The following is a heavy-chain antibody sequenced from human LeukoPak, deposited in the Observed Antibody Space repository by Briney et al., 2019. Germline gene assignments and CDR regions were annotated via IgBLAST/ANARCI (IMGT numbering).Heavy chain of an antibody. CDR3: ARRLLYYYDSSGYFDY. V-gene: IGHV5-51*01. CDR1: EYSFTSYW. Sequence: GESLKISCKGSEYSFTSYWIGWVRQMPGKGLEWMGIIYPGDSDTRYSPSFQGQVTISADKSISTAYLQWSSLKASDTAMYYCARRLLYYYDSSGYFDYWGQGTLVTVSS. CDR2: IYPGDSDT. D-gene: IGHD3-22*01. J-gene: IGHJ4*02.